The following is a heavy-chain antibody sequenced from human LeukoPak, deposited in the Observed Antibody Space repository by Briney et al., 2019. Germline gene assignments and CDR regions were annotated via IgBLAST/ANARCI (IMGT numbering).Heavy chain of an antibody. CDR2: IYTSGST. V-gene: IGHV4-4*07. CDR1: GGSISSYY. D-gene: IGHD3-22*01. Sequence: SETLSLTCTVSGGSISSYYWSWIRQPAGKGLEWIGRIYTSGSTNYNPSLKSRVTMSVDTSKNQFSLKLSSVTAADTAVYYCTRDLDSSGYYYPWVGWFDPWGQGTLVTVSS. J-gene: IGHJ5*02. CDR3: TRDLDSSGYYYPWVGWFDP.